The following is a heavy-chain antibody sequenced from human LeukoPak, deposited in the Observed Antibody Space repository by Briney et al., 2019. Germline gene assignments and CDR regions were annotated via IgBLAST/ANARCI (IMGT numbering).Heavy chain of an antibody. CDR3: ARGAYNWNPGLRGWFDP. Sequence: ASVKVSCKASGYTFTSYGISWVRQAPGQGLEWMGWIGAYNGNTNYAQKLQGRVTMTTDTSTSTAYMELRSLRSDDTAVYYCARGAYNWNPGLRGWFDPWGQGTLVTVSS. V-gene: IGHV1-18*01. J-gene: IGHJ5*02. CDR2: IGAYNGNT. D-gene: IGHD1-20*01. CDR1: GYTFTSYG.